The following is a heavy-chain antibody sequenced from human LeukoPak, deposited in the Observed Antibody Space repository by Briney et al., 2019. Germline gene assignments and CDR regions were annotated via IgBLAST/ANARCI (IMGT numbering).Heavy chain of an antibody. CDR3: ARDYSAQIAASPPVNWFDP. Sequence: ASVKVSCKASGYTFTGYYMHWVRQAPGQGLEWMGWINPNSGGTNYAQKFQGRVTMTRDTSISTAYMELSRLRSDDTAVYYCARDYSAQIAASPPVNWFDPWGQGTLVTVSS. CDR1: GYTFTGYY. V-gene: IGHV1-2*02. J-gene: IGHJ5*02. D-gene: IGHD6-6*01. CDR2: INPNSGGT.